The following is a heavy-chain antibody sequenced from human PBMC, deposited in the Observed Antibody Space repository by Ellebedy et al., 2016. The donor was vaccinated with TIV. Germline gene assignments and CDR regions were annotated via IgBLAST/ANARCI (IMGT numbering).Heavy chain of an antibody. Sequence: GGSLRLSXAVSGFIFSAYDMTWVRQAPGKGLEWVSAISGSGDDTYYTDSVKGRFSISRDNSKNTLYLQMNSLRAEDTAVYYCAKDRDSTIGGVTVLGYLDYWGQGALVTVSS. CDR1: GFIFSAYD. J-gene: IGHJ4*02. V-gene: IGHV3-23*01. D-gene: IGHD3-16*02. CDR2: ISGSGDDT. CDR3: AKDRDSTIGGVTVLGYLDY.